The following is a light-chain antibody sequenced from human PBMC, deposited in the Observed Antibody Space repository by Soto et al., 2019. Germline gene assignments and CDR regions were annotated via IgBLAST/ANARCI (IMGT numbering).Light chain of an antibody. CDR3: QQRSNYYT. Sequence: EIVLTQSPATLSLSPGDRATLSYRASQSVASYLAWYQQKPGQAPRLLIYDASNRATGIPARFSGSGSGTDFTLTISSLEPEDFAVYYCQQRSNYYTFGQGTKLEIK. CDR1: QSVASY. CDR2: DAS. J-gene: IGKJ2*01. V-gene: IGKV3-11*01.